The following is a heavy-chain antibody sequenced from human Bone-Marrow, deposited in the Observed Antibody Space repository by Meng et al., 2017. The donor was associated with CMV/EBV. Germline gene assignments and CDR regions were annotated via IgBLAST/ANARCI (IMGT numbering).Heavy chain of an antibody. CDR3: ARITQTYYYDSSGYENAFDI. V-gene: IGHV1-69*05. CDR2: IIPIFGTA. CDR1: GGTFSSYA. Sequence: SVKVSCKASGGTFSSYAISWVRQAPGQGLEWMGGIIPIFGTANYAQKFQGRVTMTRDTSTSTVYMELSSLRSEDTAVYYCARITQTYYYDSSGYENAFDIWGQGTLVTVSS. J-gene: IGHJ3*02. D-gene: IGHD3-22*01.